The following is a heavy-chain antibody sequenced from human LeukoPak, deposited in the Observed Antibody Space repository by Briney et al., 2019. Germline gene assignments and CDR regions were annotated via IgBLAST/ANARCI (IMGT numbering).Heavy chain of an antibody. CDR3: ARQGTWIQLGHFDY. D-gene: IGHD5-24*01. V-gene: IGHV4-39*01. CDR2: LSHSGST. Sequence: SETLSLMCTVSGGSLIMNNYYWGWLRQPPGKGLEWIGSLSHSGSTFYNPSLKSRVAMSVDTSKNHFSLKMSSVTAADAAMYFCARQGTWIQLGHFDYWGQGILITVSS. CDR1: GGSLIMNNYY. J-gene: IGHJ4*02.